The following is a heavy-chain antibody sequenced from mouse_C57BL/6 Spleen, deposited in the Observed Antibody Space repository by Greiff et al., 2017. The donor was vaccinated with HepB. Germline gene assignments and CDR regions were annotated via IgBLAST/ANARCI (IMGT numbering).Heavy chain of an antibody. CDR2: ISYSGST. CDR1: GYSITSGYD. J-gene: IGHJ3*01. D-gene: IGHD2-4*01. CDR3: ARSDDYDGWFAY. V-gene: IGHV3-1*01. Sequence: EVMLVESGPGMVKPSQSLSLTCTVTGYSITSGYDWHWIRHFPGNKLEWMGYISYSGSTNYNPSLKSRISITHDTSKNHFFLKLNSVTTEDTATYYCARSDDYDGWFAYWGQGTLVTVSA.